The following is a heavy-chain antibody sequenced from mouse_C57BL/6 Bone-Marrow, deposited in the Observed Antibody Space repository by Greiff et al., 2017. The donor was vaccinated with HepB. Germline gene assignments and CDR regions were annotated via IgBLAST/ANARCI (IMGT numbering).Heavy chain of an antibody. V-gene: IGHV14-4*01. CDR1: GFNIKDDY. CDR2: IDPENGDT. D-gene: IGHD1-1*01. J-gene: IGHJ1*03. CDR3: TLVIYYYGSRCPNWYFDV. Sequence: VQLKESGAELVRPGASVKLSCTASGFNIKDDYMHWVKQRPEQGLEWIGWIDPENGDTEYASKFQGKATITADTSSNTAYLQLSSLTSEDTAVYYCTLVIYYYGSRCPNWYFDVWGTGTTVTVSS.